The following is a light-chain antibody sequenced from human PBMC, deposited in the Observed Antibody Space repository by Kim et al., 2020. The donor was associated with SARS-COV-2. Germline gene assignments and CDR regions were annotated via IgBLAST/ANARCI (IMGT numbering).Light chain of an antibody. J-gene: IGKJ4*01. CDR2: GAS. CDR1: QTISTY. V-gene: IGKV1-39*01. Sequence: DIQMTQSPSSLSASVGDRVTITCRASQTISTYLNWYQQKPGKAPKLLIYGASNLQSGVPSRFSGSGSGTDFTLTISSLQPEDFATYYCQQSYTNPRFGGGTKLEI. CDR3: QQSYTNPR.